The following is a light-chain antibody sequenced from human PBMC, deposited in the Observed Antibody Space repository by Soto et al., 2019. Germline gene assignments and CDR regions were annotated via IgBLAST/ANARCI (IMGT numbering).Light chain of an antibody. Sequence: QSVLAQPASVSGSPGQSIAISCAGTSNDVGSYNLVSWYQHHPGKAPKLMIYGGSKRPSGASDRFSGSKSGNTASLTISGLQAEDEADYYCCSFAGNSNYVFGTGTKVTVL. CDR1: SNDVGSYNL. J-gene: IGLJ1*01. CDR2: GGS. V-gene: IGLV2-23*01. CDR3: CSFAGNSNYV.